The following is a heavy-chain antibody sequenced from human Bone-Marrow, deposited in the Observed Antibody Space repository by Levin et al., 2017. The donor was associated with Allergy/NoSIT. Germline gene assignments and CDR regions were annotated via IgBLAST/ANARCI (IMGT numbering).Heavy chain of an antibody. Sequence: AGGSLRLCCEASGFTFSIYGMTWVRQAPGKGLEWVSSISDTGDRKYYADSVKGRFTISRDNSKNTLYLQMISLRADDTAVYYCATVRLSSSGAFDIWGQGTMVTVSS. D-gene: IGHD6-6*01. CDR2: ISDTGDRK. V-gene: IGHV3-23*01. CDR1: GFTFSIYG. J-gene: IGHJ3*02. CDR3: ATVRLSSSGAFDI.